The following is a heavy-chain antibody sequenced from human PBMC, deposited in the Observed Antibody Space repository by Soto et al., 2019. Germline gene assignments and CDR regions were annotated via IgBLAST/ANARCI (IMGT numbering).Heavy chain of an antibody. J-gene: IGHJ6*02. V-gene: IGHV1-46*01. CDR2: INPSGGST. CDR3: ARVNYYDSSCYFDYYGMDV. Sequence: ASVKVSCKASGYTFTSYYMHWVRQAPGQGLEWMGIINPSGGSTSYAQKFQGRVTMTRDTSTSTVYMELRSLRSEDTAVYYCARVNYYDSSCYFDYYGMDVWGQGTTVTVSS. D-gene: IGHD3-22*01. CDR1: GYTFTSYY.